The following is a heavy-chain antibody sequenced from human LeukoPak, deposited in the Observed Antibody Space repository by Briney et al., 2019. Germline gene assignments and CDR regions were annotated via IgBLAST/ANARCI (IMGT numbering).Heavy chain of an antibody. J-gene: IGHJ6*02. V-gene: IGHV5-51*01. CDR2: IYPGDSDT. CDR1: GYSFNTYW. Sequence: GESLKISCKASGYSFNTYWFAWVRQMPGKGLEWMGIIYPGDSDTRYSPSFQGQVTISADKSINTAHLQWSSLKASDTAMYYCARGAAGTTPDYYYFGLDVWGQGTTVRVSS. CDR3: ARGAAGTTPDYYYFGLDV. D-gene: IGHD1-7*01.